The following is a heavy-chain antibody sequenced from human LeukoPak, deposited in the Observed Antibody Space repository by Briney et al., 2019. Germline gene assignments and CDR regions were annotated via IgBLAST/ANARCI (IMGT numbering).Heavy chain of an antibody. CDR3: ATQLGLRFLEWSEGYFDY. D-gene: IGHD3-3*01. CDR1: GYTFTGYY. CDR2: INPNSGGT. J-gene: IGHJ4*02. Sequence: ASVKVSCKASGYTFTGYYMHWVRQAPGQGLEWMGWINPNSGGTNYAQKFQGRVTMTRDTSISTAYMELSSLRSEDTAVYYCATQLGLRFLEWSEGYFDYWGQGTLVTVSS. V-gene: IGHV1-2*02.